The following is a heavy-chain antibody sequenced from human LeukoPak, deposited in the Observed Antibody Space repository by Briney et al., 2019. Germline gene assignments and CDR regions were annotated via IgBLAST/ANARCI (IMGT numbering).Heavy chain of an antibody. Sequence: PPETLSLTCTVSGGSISSYYWSWIRQPPGKGLEWIGYIYYSGSTNYNPSLKSRVTISVDTSKNQFSLKLSSVTAADTAVYYCARASSRGSSSWLEDWGQGTLVTVSS. CDR1: GGSISSYY. CDR3: ARASSRGSSSWLED. D-gene: IGHD6-13*01. CDR2: IYYSGST. J-gene: IGHJ4*02. V-gene: IGHV4-59*01.